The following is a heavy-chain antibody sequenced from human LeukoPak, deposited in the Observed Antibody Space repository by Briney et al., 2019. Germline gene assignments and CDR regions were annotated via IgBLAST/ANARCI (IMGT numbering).Heavy chain of an antibody. J-gene: IGHJ6*02. V-gene: IGHV1-69*04. CDR3: ARDRLKAAMVYYYYGMDV. CDR2: IIPIFGIA. D-gene: IGHD5-18*01. CDR1: GGTFSSYA. Sequence: SVKVSCKASGGTFSSYAIGWVRQAPGQGLEWMGRIIPIFGIANYAQKFQGRVTITADKSTSTAYMELSSLRSEDTAVYYCARDRLKAAMVYYYYGMDVWGQGTTVTVSS.